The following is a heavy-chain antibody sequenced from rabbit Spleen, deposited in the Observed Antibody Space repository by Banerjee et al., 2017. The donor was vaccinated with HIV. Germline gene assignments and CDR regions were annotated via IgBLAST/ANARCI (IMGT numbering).Heavy chain of an antibody. D-gene: IGHD4-2*01. V-gene: IGHV1S7*01. CDR2: TEPIFGTT. CDR1: GFSFGDRDV. J-gene: IGHJ4*01. Sequence: QLKESGGGLVQPEGSLTLTCTASGFSFGDRDVMCWVRQAPGKGLEWIGLTEPIFGTTYYASWVNGRFTISSHNAQNTLYLQLKSLTAADTATYFCVRDQAGYVGFGPFYFNLWGPGTLVTVS. CDR3: VRDQAGYVGFGPFYFNL.